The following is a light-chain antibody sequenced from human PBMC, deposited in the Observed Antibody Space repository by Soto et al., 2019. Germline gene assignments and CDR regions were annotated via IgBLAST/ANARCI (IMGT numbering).Light chain of an antibody. CDR3: PHYTNWPYT. Sequence: EIVMKQSPATLSVSQGERATIACRASQSVSSNLAWYQQKPGQAPRLLIYGASTRATDLPGRFSGSGSGTEFPLTISSRQSEDFAVYYCPHYTNWPYTVGEGTKLEIK. CDR1: QSVSSN. V-gene: IGKV3-15*01. J-gene: IGKJ2*01. CDR2: GAS.